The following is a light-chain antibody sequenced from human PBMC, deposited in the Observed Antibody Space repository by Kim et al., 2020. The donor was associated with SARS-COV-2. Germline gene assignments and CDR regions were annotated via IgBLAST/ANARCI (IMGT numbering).Light chain of an antibody. CDR3: QTWDSSTAL. Sequence: PGQQTTITCSRNKWGNEYVSLYQHKPGQSPVLVIYHENKRPTGIPERFSGSNFGNTATLTISGTQAMDEADYYCQTWDSSTALFGTGTKVTVL. J-gene: IGLJ1*01. CDR2: HEN. V-gene: IGLV3-1*01. CDR1: KWGNEY.